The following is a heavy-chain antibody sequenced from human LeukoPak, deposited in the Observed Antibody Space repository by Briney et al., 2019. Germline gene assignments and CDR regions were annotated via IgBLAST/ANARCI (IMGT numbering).Heavy chain of an antibody. D-gene: IGHD3-16*01. CDR3: ARDRALGSGKYYFDY. CDR2: IDYSGST. CDR1: GGSLHNYY. Sequence: PSETLSLTCTVSGGSLHNYYWSWIRQPPGKGLEWIGYIDYSGSTNYNPSLKSRVTISVDTSQSQFSLKLSSVTAADTAVYYCARDRALGSGKYYFDYWGQGTLVTVSA. V-gene: IGHV4-59*01. J-gene: IGHJ4*02.